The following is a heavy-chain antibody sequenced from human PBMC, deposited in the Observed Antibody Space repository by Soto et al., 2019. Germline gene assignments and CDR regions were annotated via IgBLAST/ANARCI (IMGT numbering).Heavy chain of an antibody. D-gene: IGHD6-13*01. CDR1: GDSMSNYY. J-gene: IGHJ4*02. V-gene: IGHV4-59*01. CDR2: IYYNGNT. CDR3: AIVTSSTWYFDY. Sequence: PSETLSLTCTVSGDSMSNYYWTWIRQPPGKGLEWIGYIYYNGNTKYNPSLESRVTFSVDTSKNQFSLRLSSVIAADTAVYYCAIVTSSTWYFDYWGPGTLVTVSS.